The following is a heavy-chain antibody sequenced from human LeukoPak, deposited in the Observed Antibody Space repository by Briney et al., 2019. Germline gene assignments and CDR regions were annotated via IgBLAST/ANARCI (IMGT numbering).Heavy chain of an antibody. D-gene: IGHD6-13*01. CDR3: ARIAPGYSRLHGIDC. Sequence: SETLSLTCTVSGGSISGYYWSWIRQPPGKGLEWIGYIYYSGSTNYNPSLKSRVTISVDTSKNQFSLNLNSMTAADTAVYYCARIAPGYSRLHGIDCWGQGTLVTVSS. V-gene: IGHV4-59*08. J-gene: IGHJ4*02. CDR2: IYYSGST. CDR1: GGSISGYY.